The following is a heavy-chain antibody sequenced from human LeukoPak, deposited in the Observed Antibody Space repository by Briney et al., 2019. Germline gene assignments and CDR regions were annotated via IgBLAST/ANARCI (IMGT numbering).Heavy chain of an antibody. CDR3: AKTDVDYDILTVSYFDY. CDR1: GFTFSSYA. D-gene: IGHD3-9*01. V-gene: IGHV3-23*01. Sequence: GGSLRLSCAASGFTFSSYAMSWVRQAPGKGLEWVSAISSSGGSTYYAASVKGRFTIPRDNSKNTLYLQMNSLRAEDTAVYYCAKTDVDYDILTVSYFDYWGQGTPVTVSS. J-gene: IGHJ4*02. CDR2: ISSSGGST.